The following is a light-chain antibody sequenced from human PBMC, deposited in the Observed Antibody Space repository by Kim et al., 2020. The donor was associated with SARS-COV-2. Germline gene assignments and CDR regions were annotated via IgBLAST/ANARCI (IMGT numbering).Light chain of an antibody. Sequence: FPWERASPSCRASQSVSSYLAWYQQKPGQAPRLLIYDASNRATGIPARFSGSGSGTDFTLTISSLEPEDFAVYYCQQRSNWPPITFGQGTRLEIK. V-gene: IGKV3-11*01. CDR2: DAS. CDR3: QQRSNWPPIT. CDR1: QSVSSY. J-gene: IGKJ5*01.